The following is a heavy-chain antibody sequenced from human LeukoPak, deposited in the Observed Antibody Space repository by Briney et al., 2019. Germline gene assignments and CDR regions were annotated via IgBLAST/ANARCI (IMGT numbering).Heavy chain of an antibody. J-gene: IGHJ5*02. CDR1: GGSISSSSYS. CDR2: INHSGST. D-gene: IGHD6-6*01. CDR3: ARAPGDGSSTVSWFDP. Sequence: SETLSLTCTVSGGSISSSSYSWGWIRQPPGKGLEWIGEINHSGSTNYNPSLKSRVTISVDTSKNQFSLKLSSVTAADTAVYYCARAPGDGSSTVSWFDPWGQGTLVTVSS. V-gene: IGHV4-39*07.